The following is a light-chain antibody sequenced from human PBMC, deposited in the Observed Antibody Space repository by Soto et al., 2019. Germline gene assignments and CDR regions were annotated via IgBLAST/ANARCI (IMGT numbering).Light chain of an antibody. Sequence: DITLTQSPSFLSASVGDRVTITCRASQGLSSDLAWYQQKPGKAPKLLIYAASTLQSGVPTRFSGSGSGTDFTLTISSLQPEDFATYYCQQHNSYPITFGQGTRLEIK. CDR3: QQHNSYPIT. CDR1: QGLSSD. J-gene: IGKJ5*01. CDR2: AAS. V-gene: IGKV1-9*01.